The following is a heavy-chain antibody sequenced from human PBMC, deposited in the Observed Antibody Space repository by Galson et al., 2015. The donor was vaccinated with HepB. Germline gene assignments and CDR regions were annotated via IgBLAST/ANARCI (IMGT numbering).Heavy chain of an antibody. CDR2: INPSGGST. D-gene: IGHD1-26*01. Sequence: SVKVSCKASGYTFTSYYMHWVRQAPGQGLEWMGIINPSGGSTSYAQKLQGRVTMTRDTSTSTVYMKLSSLRSEDTAVYYCARAYPARYSGSYYFFDYWGQGTLVTVSS. V-gene: IGHV1-46*04. J-gene: IGHJ4*02. CDR3: ARAYPARYSGSYYFFDY. CDR1: GYTFTSYY.